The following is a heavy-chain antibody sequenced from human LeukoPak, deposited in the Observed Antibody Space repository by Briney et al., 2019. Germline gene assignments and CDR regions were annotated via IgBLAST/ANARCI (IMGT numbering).Heavy chain of an antibody. V-gene: IGHV3-23*01. J-gene: IGHJ4*02. CDR3: GKDWRLAY. D-gene: IGHD3-3*01. CDR1: GFTFNNYA. CDR2: ISDNGGDT. Sequence: PGGTLRLSCAASGFTFNNYAMSCVRQAPGKGLEWVSGISDNGGDTKYATSVKGRLPVSRENSKNTLSLQMHGLRAEDTAIYSCGKDWRLAYWAQGTLVTLSS.